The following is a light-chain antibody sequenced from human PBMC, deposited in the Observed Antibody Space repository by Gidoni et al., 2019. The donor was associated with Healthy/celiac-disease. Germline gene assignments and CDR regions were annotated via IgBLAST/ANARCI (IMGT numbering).Light chain of an antibody. J-gene: IGKJ3*01. V-gene: IGKV4-1*01. CDR1: QSVLYSSNNKNY. CDR3: QQYYSTPPFT. Sequence: DIVMTQSPDSLAVSLGERATINWKSSQSVLYSSNNKNYLAWYQQKPGQPPKLLIYWASTRESGVPDRFSGSGSGTDFTLTISSLQAEDVAVYYCQQYYSTPPFTFXPXTKVDIK. CDR2: WAS.